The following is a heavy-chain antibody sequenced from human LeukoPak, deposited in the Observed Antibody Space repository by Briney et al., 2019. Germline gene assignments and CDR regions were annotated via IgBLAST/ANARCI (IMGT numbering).Heavy chain of an antibody. V-gene: IGHV1-2*02. CDR3: AREYKESYYYYYMDV. CDR2: TNPNSGGT. CDR1: GYTFTGYY. D-gene: IGHD1-14*01. J-gene: IGHJ6*03. Sequence: ASVKVSCKASGYTFTGYYMHWVRQAPGQGLEWMGWTNPNSGGTQYAQKFQGRVTMTRDTSISTAYMELSRLRSVDKAVYYCAREYKESYYYYYMDVWGKGTTVTVSS.